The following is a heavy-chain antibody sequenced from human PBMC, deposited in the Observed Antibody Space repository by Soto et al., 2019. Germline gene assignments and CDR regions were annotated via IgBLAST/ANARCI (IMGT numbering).Heavy chain of an antibody. CDR3: VRATYFSDSSGYTRCLDY. D-gene: IGHD3-22*01. J-gene: IGHJ4*02. Sequence: LRLSCAGSGFTLGDHYIGWVRQAPGKGLEWVGRSRDKPQGYSTTYAASVKGRFTASRDESKNSAYLQMNSLKTEDTAVYYCVRATYFSDSSGYTRCLDYWGQGTLVTVS. CDR2: SRDKPQGYST. CDR1: GFTLGDHY. V-gene: IGHV3-72*01.